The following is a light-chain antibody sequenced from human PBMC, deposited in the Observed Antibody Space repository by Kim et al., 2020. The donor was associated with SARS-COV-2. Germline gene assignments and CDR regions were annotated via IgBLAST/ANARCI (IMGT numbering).Light chain of an antibody. CDR1: QSLTTF. Sequence: PGERATLSCRASQSLTTFLAWYQHKPGQAPRLLIYDASNRATGIPARFSGSGSGTDFTLTISYLEPEDFAVYYCQQRFSWPLTFGGGTKVDI. CDR3: QQRFSWPLT. J-gene: IGKJ4*01. CDR2: DAS. V-gene: IGKV3-11*01.